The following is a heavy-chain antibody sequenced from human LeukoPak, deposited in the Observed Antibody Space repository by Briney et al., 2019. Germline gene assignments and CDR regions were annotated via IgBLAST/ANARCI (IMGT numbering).Heavy chain of an antibody. CDR2: ITYSGST. CDR1: GGSISSSTYY. Sequence: SETLSLTCTVSGGSISSSTYYWGWIRRPPGKGLEWIGSITYSGSTNYNPSLKSRVTISVDTSKNQFSLKLSSVTAADTAVYYCATDYGDGGYWGQGTLVTVSS. J-gene: IGHJ4*02. CDR3: ATDYGDGGY. D-gene: IGHD4-17*01. V-gene: IGHV4-39*07.